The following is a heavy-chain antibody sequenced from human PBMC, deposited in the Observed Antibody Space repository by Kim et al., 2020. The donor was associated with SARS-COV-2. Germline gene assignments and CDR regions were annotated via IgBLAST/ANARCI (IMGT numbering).Heavy chain of an antibody. CDR2: INHSGST. Sequence: SETLSLTCAVYGGSFSGYYWSWIRQPPGKGLEWIGEINHSGSTNYNPSLKSRVTISVDTSKNQFSLKLSSVTAADTAVYYCARGAGNSSSWYFDYWGQET. D-gene: IGHD6-13*01. CDR1: GGSFSGYY. V-gene: IGHV4-34*01. CDR3: ARGAGNSSSWYFDY. J-gene: IGHJ4*02.